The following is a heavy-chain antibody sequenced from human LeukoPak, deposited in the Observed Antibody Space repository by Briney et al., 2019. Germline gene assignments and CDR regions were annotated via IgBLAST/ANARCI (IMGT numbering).Heavy chain of an antibody. Sequence: GASVKVSCKASEYTFVAYHMHWVRQAPGQGLEWMGRIRPSSGATNYAQRFQGRVTLTRDTSVNTAYMELSRLTSDDTAVYYCARDLPFEDWGQGTLVTVSS. D-gene: IGHD2/OR15-2a*01. J-gene: IGHJ4*02. V-gene: IGHV1-2*06. CDR2: IRPSSGAT. CDR3: ARDLPFED. CDR1: EYTFVAYH.